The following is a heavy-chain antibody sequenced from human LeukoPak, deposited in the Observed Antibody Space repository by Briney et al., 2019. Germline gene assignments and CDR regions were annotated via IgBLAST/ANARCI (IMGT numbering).Heavy chain of an antibody. J-gene: IGHJ3*02. Sequence: ASVKVSCKASGYTFTGYYMHWVRQAPGQGLEWMGWINPNSGGTNYAQKFQGRVTMTRDTSISTAYMELSRLRSDDTAVYYCARVSVVVVPAAIRAFDIWGQGTMVTVSS. D-gene: IGHD2-2*02. CDR2: INPNSGGT. CDR1: GYTFTGYY. CDR3: ARVSVVVVPAAIRAFDI. V-gene: IGHV1-2*02.